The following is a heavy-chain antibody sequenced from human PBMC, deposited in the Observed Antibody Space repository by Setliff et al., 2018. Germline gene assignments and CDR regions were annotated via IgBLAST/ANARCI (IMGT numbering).Heavy chain of an antibody. Sequence: KPSETLSLTCTVSGGSISSYYWSWIRQPAGKGLEWIGHIYIGGSINYNPSLKSRLTISRDTSKNQVSLKLNSVTATDTAVYYCARDLGHGGDSGYWGQGILVTVSS. CDR2: IYIGGSI. J-gene: IGHJ4*02. V-gene: IGHV4-4*07. CDR3: ARDLGHGGDSGY. CDR1: GGSISSYY. D-gene: IGHD2-21*02.